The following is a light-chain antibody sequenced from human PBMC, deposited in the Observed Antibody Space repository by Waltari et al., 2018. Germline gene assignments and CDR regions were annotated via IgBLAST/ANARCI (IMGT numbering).Light chain of an antibody. CDR1: QGISSY. Sequence: DIQLTQSPSFLSASVGDRVTITCLASQGISSYLAWYQQKPGKAPKLLIYAASTLQSGVPSRFSGSGSGTEFTLTISSLQPEDFATYYCQQLNSYLFGQGTKLEIK. CDR3: QQLNSYL. V-gene: IGKV1-9*01. CDR2: AAS. J-gene: IGKJ2*01.